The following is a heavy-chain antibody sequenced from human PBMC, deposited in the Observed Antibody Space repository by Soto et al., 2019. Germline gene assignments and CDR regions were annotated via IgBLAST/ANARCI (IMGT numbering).Heavy chain of an antibody. CDR3: ARGFYDYGMDF. J-gene: IGHJ6*02. Sequence: GASVKVSCEASGYTFTGYYMHWVRQAPGQGLEWMGWINPNSGGTNYAQKFQGWVTMTRDTSISTAYMELTRLKSDDTAIYYCARGFYDYGMDFWGQGTTVTVSS. V-gene: IGHV1-2*04. CDR1: GYTFTGYY. CDR2: INPNSGGT.